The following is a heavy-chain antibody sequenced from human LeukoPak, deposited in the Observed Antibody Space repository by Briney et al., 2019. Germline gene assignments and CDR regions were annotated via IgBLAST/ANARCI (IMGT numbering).Heavy chain of an antibody. CDR3: AKEGVGDIVVVPAALPDHYYYYYMDV. CDR2: IRYDGSNK. V-gene: IGHV3-30*02. D-gene: IGHD2-2*01. Sequence: GGSLRLSCAASGFTFSSYGMHWVRQAPGKGLEWVAFIRYDGSNKYYADSVKGRFTISRDNSKNTLYLQMNSLRAEDTAVYYCAKEGVGDIVVVPAALPDHYYYYYMDVWGKGTTVTVSS. J-gene: IGHJ6*03. CDR1: GFTFSSYG.